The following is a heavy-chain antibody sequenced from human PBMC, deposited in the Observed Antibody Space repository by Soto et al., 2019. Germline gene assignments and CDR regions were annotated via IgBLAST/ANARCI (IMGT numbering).Heavy chain of an antibody. CDR3: ARALSIAARPAMGGSSSPVYHYYYGMDV. V-gene: IGHV6-1*01. CDR1: GDSVSSNSAA. D-gene: IGHD6-6*01. Sequence: SQTLSLTCAISGDSVSSNSAAWNWIRQSPSRGLEWLGRTYYRSKWYNDYAVSVKSRITINPDTSKNQFSLQLNSVTPEDTAVYYCARALSIAARPAMGGSSSPVYHYYYGMDVWGHGTTVTVSS. J-gene: IGHJ6*02. CDR2: TYYRSKWYN.